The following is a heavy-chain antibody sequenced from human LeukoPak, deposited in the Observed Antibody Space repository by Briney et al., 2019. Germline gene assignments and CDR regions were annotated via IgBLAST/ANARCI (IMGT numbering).Heavy chain of an antibody. CDR3: ARGANWGSPDY. D-gene: IGHD7-27*01. Sequence: SETLSLTCTVSGGSISSDYWSWIRQAPGRGLEGIGYIYYSGTTSYNPSLKSRVTISLDTSKNQFPLKLSSVTAADTAVYYCARGANWGSPDYWGQGTLVTVSS. J-gene: IGHJ4*02. V-gene: IGHV4-59*01. CDR1: GGSISSDY. CDR2: IYYSGTT.